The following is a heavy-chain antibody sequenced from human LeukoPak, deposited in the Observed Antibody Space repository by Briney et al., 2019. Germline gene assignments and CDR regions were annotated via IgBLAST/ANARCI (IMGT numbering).Heavy chain of an antibody. V-gene: IGHV3-23*01. CDR1: GFTFSSYA. CDR2: ISGSGGST. Sequence: GGSLRLSCAVSGFTFSSYAMSRVRQAPGKGLEWVSAISGSGGSTYYADSVKGRFTISRDNSKNTLYLQMNSLRVEDTAVYYCAKDPNGDYVGAFDSWGQGTMVTVSS. J-gene: IGHJ3*02. CDR3: AKDPNGDYVGAFDS. D-gene: IGHD4-17*01.